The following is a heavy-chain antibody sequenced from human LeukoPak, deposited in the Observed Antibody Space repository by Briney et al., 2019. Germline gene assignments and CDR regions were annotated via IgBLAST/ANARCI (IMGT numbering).Heavy chain of an antibody. D-gene: IGHD4-23*01. CDR1: GDSLSGYI. CDR2: IYDNGNT. V-gene: IGHV4-59*08. J-gene: IGHJ2*01. CDR3: VRLSVVSPHRYFDV. Sequence: SETLSLTCTVSGDSLSGYIWSWIRQPPGKGLEWIAYIYDNGNTNYNPSLKSRATISLDKPKNQYSLKVTSVTAADTAVYYCVRLSVVSPHRYFDVWGRGTLVTAFS.